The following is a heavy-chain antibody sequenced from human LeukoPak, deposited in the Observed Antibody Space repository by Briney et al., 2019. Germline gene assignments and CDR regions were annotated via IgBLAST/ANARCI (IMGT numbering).Heavy chain of an antibody. V-gene: IGHV3-74*01. D-gene: IGHD3-3*01. CDR3: AREAFGVVMWFDP. J-gene: IGHJ5*02. CDR2: INSDGSST. Sequence: AGGSLRLSCAASGFTFSSYWMHWVRQAPGKGLVWVSRINSDGSSTSYADSVKGRFTISRDNAKNTLYLQMNSLRAEDTAVYYCAREAFGVVMWFDPWGQGTLVTVSS. CDR1: GFTFSSYW.